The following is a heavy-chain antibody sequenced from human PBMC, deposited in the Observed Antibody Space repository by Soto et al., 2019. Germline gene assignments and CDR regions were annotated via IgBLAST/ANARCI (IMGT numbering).Heavy chain of an antibody. CDR3: ARVQLGYYFDY. V-gene: IGHV4-31*03. CDR1: GGSISSGGYY. Sequence: SETLSLTCTVSGGSISSGGYYWSWIRQHPGKGLEWIGYIYYSGSTYYNPSLKSRVTISVDTSKNQFSLKLSSVTAADTAVYYCARVQLGYYFDYWGQGTLVTVSS. D-gene: IGHD3-16*01. CDR2: IYYSGST. J-gene: IGHJ4*02.